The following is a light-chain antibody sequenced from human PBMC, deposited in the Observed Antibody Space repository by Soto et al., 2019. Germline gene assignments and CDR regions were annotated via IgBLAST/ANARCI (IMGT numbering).Light chain of an antibody. CDR1: QTISSNN. CDR3: QQYGSWT. Sequence: EIVLTQSPGTLSVSPGERATLSCRASQTISSNNLAWYQQKPCQAPSLLIYGTSSRATGIPDRFSGSGSGTDFTLTIRRLEPEDYAIYYCQQYGSWTFGQGTKVEI. CDR2: GTS. V-gene: IGKV3-20*01. J-gene: IGKJ1*01.